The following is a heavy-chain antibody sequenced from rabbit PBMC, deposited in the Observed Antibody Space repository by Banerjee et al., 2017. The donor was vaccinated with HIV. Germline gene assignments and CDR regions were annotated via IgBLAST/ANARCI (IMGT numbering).Heavy chain of an antibody. D-gene: IGHD6-1*01. CDR1: GFSFSNGYV. J-gene: IGHJ4*01. CDR3: ARYYSYGYAGGTYAANL. Sequence: QEQLEESGGDLVKPEGSLTLTCTASGFSFSNGYVMCWVRQAPGKGLEWIACINSSSGNTVYATWAKGRFTISKTSSTTVTLQMTSLTAADTATYFCARYYSYGYAGGTYAANLWGQGTLVTVS. CDR2: INSSSGNT. V-gene: IGHV1S45*01.